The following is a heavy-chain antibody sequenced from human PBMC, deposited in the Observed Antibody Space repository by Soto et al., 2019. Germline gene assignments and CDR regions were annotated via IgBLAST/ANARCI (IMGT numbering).Heavy chain of an antibody. Sequence: QVQLVESGGGVVQPVRSLRLSCAASGFTFNSYGMHWVRQAPGKGLEWVAVIWYDGSNKYYAASVKGRFTISRDNSQNTLYLQMNSLRADDTAVYYCARSHNWNYVGLDYWGQGTLVTVSS. CDR2: IWYDGSNK. J-gene: IGHJ4*02. CDR3: ARSHNWNYVGLDY. D-gene: IGHD1-7*01. CDR1: GFTFNSYG. V-gene: IGHV3-33*01.